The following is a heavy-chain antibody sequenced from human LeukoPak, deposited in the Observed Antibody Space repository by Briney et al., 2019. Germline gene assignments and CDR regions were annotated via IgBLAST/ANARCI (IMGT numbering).Heavy chain of an antibody. CDR2: INWNGGST. V-gene: IGHV3-20*04. J-gene: IGHJ3*02. CDR1: GFTFDDYS. CDR3: ARASGYSIGGSFDI. Sequence: GGSLRLSCAASGFTFDDYSMSWVRQAPGKGLEWVSGINWNGGSTGYADSVKGRFTISRDNAKNSLYLQMDSLRAEDTAFFYCARASGYSIGGSFDIWGQGTMVTVSS. D-gene: IGHD5-18*01.